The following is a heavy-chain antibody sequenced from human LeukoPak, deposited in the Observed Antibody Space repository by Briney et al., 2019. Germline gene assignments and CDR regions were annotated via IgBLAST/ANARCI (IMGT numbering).Heavy chain of an antibody. D-gene: IGHD3-22*01. CDR1: GYTFTSYG. J-gene: IGHJ4*02. Sequence: GASVKVSCKASGYTFTSYGISWVRQAPGQGLEWMGWISAYSGNTNYAQKLQGRVTMTTDTSTSTAYMELRSLRSDDTAVYYCARVKYYDSSAQGFGYWGQGTLVTVSS. CDR2: ISAYSGNT. V-gene: IGHV1-18*01. CDR3: ARVKYYDSSAQGFGY.